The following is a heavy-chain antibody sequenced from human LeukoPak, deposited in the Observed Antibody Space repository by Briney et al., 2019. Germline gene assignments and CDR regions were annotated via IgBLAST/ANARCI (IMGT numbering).Heavy chain of an antibody. Sequence: GASVKVSCKASGYTFTSYDINWVRQATGQGLEWMGWMNPNSGNTGYAQKLQGRVTMTTDTSTSTAYMELRSLRSDDTAVYYCASDLMVRGGTLLDYWGQGTLVTVSS. CDR2: MNPNSGNT. D-gene: IGHD3-10*01. J-gene: IGHJ4*02. V-gene: IGHV1-8*01. CDR3: ASDLMVRGGTLLDY. CDR1: GYTFTSYD.